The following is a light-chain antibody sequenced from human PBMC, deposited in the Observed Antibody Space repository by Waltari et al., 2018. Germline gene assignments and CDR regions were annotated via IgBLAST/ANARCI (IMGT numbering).Light chain of an antibody. J-gene: IGKJ4*01. CDR3: LHYGSSPPP. CDR1: QSVGSSY. Sequence: EIVLTQSPGTLSLSPGERATISCRASQSVGSSYLAWYQQKPGQAPRLLIYGASSRATGIPDRFSGSGSGTDFTLTISRLEPEDFAVYYCLHYGSSPPPFGGGTKVEIK. CDR2: GAS. V-gene: IGKV3-20*01.